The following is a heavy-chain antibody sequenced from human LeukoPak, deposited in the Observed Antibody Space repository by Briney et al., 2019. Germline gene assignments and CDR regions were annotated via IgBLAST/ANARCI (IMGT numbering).Heavy chain of an antibody. CDR2: ISGSGGST. J-gene: IGHJ6*02. Sequence: PGGSLRLSCAASGFTFSSYDMSWVRQAPGKGLEWVSAISGSGGSTYYADSVKGRFTISRDNSKNTLYLQMNSLRAEDTAVYFCSSEQTYYFSMDVWGQGTTVTVSS. D-gene: IGHD3-22*01. CDR3: SSEQTYYFSMDV. CDR1: GFTFSSYD. V-gene: IGHV3-23*01.